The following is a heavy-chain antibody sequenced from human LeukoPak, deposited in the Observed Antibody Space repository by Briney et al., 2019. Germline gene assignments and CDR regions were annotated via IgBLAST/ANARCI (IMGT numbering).Heavy chain of an antibody. CDR3: ARDPAYGALDY. CDR1: GFTFSVSW. J-gene: IGHJ4*02. D-gene: IGHD4-17*01. CDR2: IDPDGNTK. V-gene: IGHV3-7*01. Sequence: GGSLRLSCVASGFTFSVSWMTRVRQAPGRGLEWVGNIDPDGNTKNYVDSVKGRFTFSRDNARSSLYLQMNNLRGEDTGVYYCARDPAYGALDYWGQGTLVTVSS.